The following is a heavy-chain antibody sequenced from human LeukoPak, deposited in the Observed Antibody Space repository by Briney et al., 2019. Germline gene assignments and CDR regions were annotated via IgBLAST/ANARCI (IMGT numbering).Heavy chain of an antibody. CDR1: DGSFSGYY. CDR2: INHSGST. V-gene: IGHV4-34*01. Sequence: SETLSLTCAVYDGSFSGYYWSWIRQPPGKGLEWIGEINHSGSTNYNPSLKSRVTISVDTSKNQFSLKLSSVTAADTAVYYCARDARDRYGGYAFGYWGQGTLVTVSS. D-gene: IGHD5-12*01. CDR3: ARDARDRYGGYAFGY. J-gene: IGHJ4*02.